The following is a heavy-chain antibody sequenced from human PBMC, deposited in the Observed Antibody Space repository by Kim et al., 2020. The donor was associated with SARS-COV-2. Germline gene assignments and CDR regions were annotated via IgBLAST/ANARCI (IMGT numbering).Heavy chain of an antibody. CDR1: GYTFTSYA. CDR2: INTNTGNP. V-gene: IGHV7-4-1*02. J-gene: IGHJ3*02. D-gene: IGHD3-10*01. CDR3: ARDRAIKRNHITRAFDI. Sequence: ASVKVSCKASGYTFTSYAMNWVRQAPGQGLEWMGWINTNTGNPTYAQGFTGRFVFSLDTSVSTAYLQISSLKAEDTAVYYCARDRAIKRNHITRAFDIWGQGTMVTVSS.